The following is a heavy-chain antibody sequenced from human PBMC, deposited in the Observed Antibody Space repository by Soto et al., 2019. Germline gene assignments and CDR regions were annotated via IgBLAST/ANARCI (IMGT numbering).Heavy chain of an antibody. CDR2: IYHSGST. J-gene: IGHJ4*02. V-gene: IGHV4-38-2*02. CDR1: GYSISSGYY. CDR3: ARDNIQGSGWFTDY. D-gene: IGHD6-19*01. Sequence: SETLSLTCAVSGYSISSGYYWGWIRQPPGKGLEWIGSIYHSGSTYYNPSLKSRVTISVDTSKNQFSLKLSSVTAADTAMYYCARDNIQGSGWFTDYWGQGTLVTVSS.